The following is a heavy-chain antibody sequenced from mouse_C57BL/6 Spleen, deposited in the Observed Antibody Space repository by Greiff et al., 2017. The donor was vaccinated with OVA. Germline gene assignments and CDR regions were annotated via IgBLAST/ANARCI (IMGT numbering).Heavy chain of an antibody. CDR2: INYDGSST. D-gene: IGHD2-4*01. CDR3: ARYDYDVGYYAMDY. V-gene: IGHV5-16*01. Sequence: EVKLEESEGGLVQPGRSLKLSCTASGFTFSDYYMAWVRQVPEKGLEWVANINYDGSSTYYLDSLKSRFIISRDNAKNILYLQMSSLKSEDTATYYCARYDYDVGYYAMDYWGQGTSVTVSS. CDR1: GFTFSDYY. J-gene: IGHJ4*01.